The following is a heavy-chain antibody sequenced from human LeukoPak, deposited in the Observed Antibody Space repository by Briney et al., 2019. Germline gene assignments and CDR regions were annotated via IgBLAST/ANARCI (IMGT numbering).Heavy chain of an antibody. Sequence: PSETLSLTCAVYGGSFSGYYWSWIRQPPGKGLEWIGEINHSGSTNYNPSLKSRVTISVDTSKNQSSLKLSSVTAADTAVYYCARRGPYDFWSGYYRDAFDIWGQGTMVTVSS. CDR1: GGSFSGYY. J-gene: IGHJ3*02. V-gene: IGHV4-34*01. CDR2: INHSGST. CDR3: ARRGPYDFWSGYYRDAFDI. D-gene: IGHD3-3*01.